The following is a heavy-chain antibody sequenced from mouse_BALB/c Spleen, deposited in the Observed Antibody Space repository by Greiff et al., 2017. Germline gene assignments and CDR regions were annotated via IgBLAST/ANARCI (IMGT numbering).Heavy chain of an antibody. D-gene: IGHD2-4*01. CDR3: ARSSYDYDAWFAY. CDR1: GFTFSSFG. Sequence: EVHLVESGGGLVQPGGSRKLSCAASGFTFSSFGMHWVHQAPEKGLEWVAYISSGSSTIYYADTVKGRFTISRDNPKNTLFLQMTSLRSEDTAMYYCARSSYDYDAWFAYWGQGTLVTVSA. J-gene: IGHJ3*01. V-gene: IGHV5-17*02. CDR2: ISSGSSTI.